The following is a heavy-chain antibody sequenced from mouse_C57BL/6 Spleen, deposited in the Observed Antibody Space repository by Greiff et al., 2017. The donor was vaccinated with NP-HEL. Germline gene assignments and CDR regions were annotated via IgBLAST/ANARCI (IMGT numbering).Heavy chain of an antibody. V-gene: IGHV1-64*01. CDR1: GYTFTSYW. J-gene: IGHJ1*03. CDR3: ALYYYGSSHWYFDV. CDR2: IHPNSGST. D-gene: IGHD1-1*01. Sequence: VQLQQSGAELVKPGASVKLSCKASGYTFTSYWMHWVKQRPGQGLEWIGMIHPNSGSTNYNEKFKSKATLTVDKSSSTAYMQLSSLTSEDSAVYYCALYYYGSSHWYFDVWGTGTTVTVSS.